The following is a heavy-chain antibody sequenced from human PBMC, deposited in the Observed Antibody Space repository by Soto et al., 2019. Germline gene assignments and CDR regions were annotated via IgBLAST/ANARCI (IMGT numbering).Heavy chain of an antibody. CDR2: IKQDGSEK. J-gene: IGHJ5*02. CDR1: GFTFSSYW. CDR3: ARITEYSSQLPLDP. D-gene: IGHD6-6*01. Sequence: VGSLRLSCAASGFTFSSYWMSWVRQAPGKGLEWVANIKQDGSEKYYVDSMKGRFTISRDNSKNTLYLQMNSLRAEDTAVYYCARITEYSSQLPLDPSGEGTLNTV. V-gene: IGHV3-7*05.